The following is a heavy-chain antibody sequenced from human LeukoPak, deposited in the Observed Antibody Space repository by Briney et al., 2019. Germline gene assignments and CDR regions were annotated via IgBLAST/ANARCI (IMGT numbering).Heavy chain of an antibody. D-gene: IGHD3-16*02. CDR1: GFIFSSYG. Sequence: AGGCLRLSCAASGFIFSSYGMYWGREAPGKGLEWVAVISYDGSNKYYADSVKGRFTISRDNSKNTLYLQMNSLRAEDTAVYYCARDLNYDYVWGSYRYTGYDYWGQGTLVTVSS. J-gene: IGHJ4*02. V-gene: IGHV3-30*03. CDR3: ARDLNYDYVWGSYRYTGYDY. CDR2: ISYDGSNK.